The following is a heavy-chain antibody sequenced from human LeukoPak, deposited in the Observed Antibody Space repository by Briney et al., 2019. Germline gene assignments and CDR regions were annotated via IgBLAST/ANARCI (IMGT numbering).Heavy chain of an antibody. Sequence: GGSLRLSCAASGLXVSSYSMNWVRQAPGKGLEWVSVISGSGGSTYYADSVKGRFTISRDNSKNTLYLQMKSLRAEDTAVYYCAKVTGSGSYLADAFDIWGHGTVVSVSS. CDR3: AKVTGSGSYLADAFDI. D-gene: IGHD3-10*01. CDR1: GLXVSSYS. CDR2: ISGSGGST. V-gene: IGHV3-23*01. J-gene: IGHJ3*02.